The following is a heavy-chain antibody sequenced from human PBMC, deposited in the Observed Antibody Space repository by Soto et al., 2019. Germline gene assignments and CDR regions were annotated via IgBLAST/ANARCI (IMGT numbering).Heavy chain of an antibody. CDR2: IWYDGSNK. D-gene: IGHD1-26*01. J-gene: IGHJ3*02. CDR1: GFTFSSYG. V-gene: IGHV3-33*01. CDR3: ARDGRVGLGAFDI. Sequence: QVQLVESGGGVVQPGRSLRLSCAASGFTFSSYGMHWVRQAPGKGLEWVAVIWYDGSNKYYADSVKGRFTISRDNSKNTLYLQMNSLRADDKAVYYCARDGRVGLGAFDIWGQGTMVTVSS.